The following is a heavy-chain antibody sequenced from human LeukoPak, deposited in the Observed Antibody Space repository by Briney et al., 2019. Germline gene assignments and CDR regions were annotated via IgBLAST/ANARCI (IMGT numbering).Heavy chain of an antibody. CDR3: VRDGYYGSGSYSAPDY. CDR1: GYTFTGYY. V-gene: IGHV1-2*02. J-gene: IGHJ4*02. Sequence: GASVKVSCKASGYTFTGYYMHWVRQAPGQGLEWMGWINPNSGGTNYAQKFQGRVTMTRDTSISTAYMELSRLRSDDTAVYYCVRDGYYGSGSYSAPDYWGQGTLVTVSS. CDR2: INPNSGGT. D-gene: IGHD3-10*01.